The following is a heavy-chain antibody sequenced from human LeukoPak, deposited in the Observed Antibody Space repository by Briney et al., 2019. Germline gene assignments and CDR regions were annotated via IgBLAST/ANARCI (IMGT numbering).Heavy chain of an antibody. CDR2: INAGNGNT. D-gene: IGHD3-10*01. J-gene: IGHJ4*02. Sequence: ASVKVSCEASGYTFTSYAMHWVRQAPGQRLEWMGWINAGNGNTKYSQKFQGRVTITRDTSASTAYMELSSLRSEDTAVYYCARVRGGSGSSWFDYWGQGTLVTVSS. CDR3: ARVRGGSGSSWFDY. CDR1: GYTFTSYA. V-gene: IGHV1-3*01.